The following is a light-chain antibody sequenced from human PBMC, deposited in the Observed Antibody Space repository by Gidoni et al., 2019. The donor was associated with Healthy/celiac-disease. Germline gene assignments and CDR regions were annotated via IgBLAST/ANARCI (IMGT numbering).Light chain of an antibody. J-gene: IGKJ4*01. CDR2: DAS. Sequence: EIVLTKSPATLSLSPGERATLPCRASQSVSSYLAWYQQKPGQAPRLLIYDASNRATGIPARFSGSGSGTDFTLTISSLEPEDFAVYYCQQRSNWQGTFGGGTKVEIK. CDR1: QSVSSY. CDR3: QQRSNWQGT. V-gene: IGKV3-11*01.